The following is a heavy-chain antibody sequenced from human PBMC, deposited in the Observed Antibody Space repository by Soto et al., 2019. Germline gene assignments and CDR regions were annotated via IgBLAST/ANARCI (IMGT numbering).Heavy chain of an antibody. CDR3: ARGDRGAFDL. CDR2: IHSDGSST. Sequence: EVRLVESEGGVVQPGGSLSLSCAASGFTFSYYWMHWVRQAPEQGLLWVSRIHSDGSSTTYADSVKGRFTISRDNAKNTVSLQMNSLRVEDTGVYFCARGDRGAFDLWGQGTMVTVSS. CDR1: GFTFSYYW. J-gene: IGHJ3*01. D-gene: IGHD2-21*02. V-gene: IGHV3-74*01.